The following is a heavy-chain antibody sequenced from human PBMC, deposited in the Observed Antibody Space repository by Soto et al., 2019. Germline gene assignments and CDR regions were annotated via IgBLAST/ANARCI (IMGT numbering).Heavy chain of an antibody. V-gene: IGHV3-53*01. Sequence: EVQLVESGGGLIQPGGSLRLSCAVSGFTVSNNYMSWVRQAPGKGLEGVSVIYSGGYTAYGDSVKGRFTISRDNSKNTLIFKKKSLGPAAPAVYYCGTPPGGGGYWGQGTLVTVSS. J-gene: IGHJ4*02. CDR2: IYSGGYT. CDR3: GTPPGGGGY. D-gene: IGHD3-10*01. CDR1: GFTVSNNY.